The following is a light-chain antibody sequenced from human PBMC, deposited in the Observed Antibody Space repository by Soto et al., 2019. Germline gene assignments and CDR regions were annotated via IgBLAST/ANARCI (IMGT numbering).Light chain of an antibody. CDR2: GNR. Sequence: QSVLTQPPSVAGAPGQRVTLSCTGNSSNLGAGYDVHWYQQLPGAAPKLVIFGNRNRPSGVPERFSGSKSGTSASLAITGLQAEDEADSYCQAYDYSLTASVFGGGTKVTVL. CDR1: SSNLGAGYD. J-gene: IGLJ3*02. V-gene: IGLV1-40*01. CDR3: QAYDYSLTASV.